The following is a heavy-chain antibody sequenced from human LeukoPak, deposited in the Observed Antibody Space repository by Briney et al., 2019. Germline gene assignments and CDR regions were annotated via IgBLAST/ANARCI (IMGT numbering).Heavy chain of an antibody. V-gene: IGHV3-30*02. J-gene: IGHJ4*02. CDR2: IRWDGIIK. CDR3: ARSKSYDSSGYYFDY. CDR1: GFTFSSYG. D-gene: IGHD3-22*01. Sequence: PGGSLRLSCAASGFTFSSYGMHWVRQAPGKGLEWVAFIRWDGIIKYYADSVKGRFTISRDTSKNTLYLQMNSLRAEDTAVYYCARSKSYDSSGYYFDYWGQGTLVTVS.